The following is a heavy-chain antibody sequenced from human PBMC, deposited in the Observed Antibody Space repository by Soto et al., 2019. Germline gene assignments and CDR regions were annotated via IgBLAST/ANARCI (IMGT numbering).Heavy chain of an antibody. CDR3: ARGRSCEELWFWGLLFYYYGMDV. CDR1: GGSFSGYY. V-gene: IGHV4-34*01. CDR2: INHSGST. Sequence: PSETLSLTCAVYGGSFSGYYWSWIRQPPGKGLEWIGEINHSGSTNYNPSLKSRVTISVDTSKNQFSLKLSSVTAADTAVYYCARGRSCEELWFWGLLFYYYGMDVWGQGTTVTVSS. J-gene: IGHJ6*02. D-gene: IGHD3-10*01.